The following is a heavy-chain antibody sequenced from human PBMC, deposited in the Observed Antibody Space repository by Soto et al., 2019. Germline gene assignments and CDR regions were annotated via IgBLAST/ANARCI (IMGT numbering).Heavy chain of an antibody. CDR1: GGSFSGYY. Sequence: SETLSLTCAVYGGSFSGYYWSWIRQPPGKGLEWIGEINHSGSTNYNPSLKSRVTISVDTSKNQFSLKLSSVTAADTAVYYCARRRYYDYIWGSYRTPQYYFDYWGQGTLVTVSS. V-gene: IGHV4-34*01. CDR3: ARRRYYDYIWGSYRTPQYYFDY. J-gene: IGHJ4*02. D-gene: IGHD3-16*02. CDR2: INHSGST.